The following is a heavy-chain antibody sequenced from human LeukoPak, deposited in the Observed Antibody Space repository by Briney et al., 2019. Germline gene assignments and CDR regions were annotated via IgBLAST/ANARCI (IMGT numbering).Heavy chain of an antibody. V-gene: IGHV3-23*01. CDR1: GFTFSSYA. CDR3: AKSPLRLGELSSNFDY. CDR2: ISGSGGST. Sequence: GGSLRLSCAASGFTFSSYAMSWVRQAPGKGLEWVSAISGSGGSTYYADSVKGRFTISRGNSKNTLYLQMNSLRAKDTAVYYCAKSPLRLGELSSNFDYWGQGTLVTVSS. D-gene: IGHD3-16*02. J-gene: IGHJ4*02.